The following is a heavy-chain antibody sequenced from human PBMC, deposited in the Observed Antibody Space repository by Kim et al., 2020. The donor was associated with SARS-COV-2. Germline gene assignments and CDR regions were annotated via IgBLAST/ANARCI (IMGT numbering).Heavy chain of an antibody. CDR1: GFTFSSYW. D-gene: IGHD6-13*01. V-gene: IGHV3-7*03. CDR2: IKQDGSEK. Sequence: GGSLRLSCAASGFTFSSYWMSWVRQAPGKGLEWVANIKQDGSEKYYVDSVKGRFTISRDNAKNSLYLQMNSLRAEDTAVYYCARDLEYSSSWYLPNWFDPWGQGTLVTVSS. J-gene: IGHJ5*02. CDR3: ARDLEYSSSWYLPNWFDP.